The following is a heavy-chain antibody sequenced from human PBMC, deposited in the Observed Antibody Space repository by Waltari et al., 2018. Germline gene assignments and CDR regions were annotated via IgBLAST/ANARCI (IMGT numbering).Heavy chain of an antibody. D-gene: IGHD1-20*01. J-gene: IGHJ4*02. CDR3: ARFLTGNYFDY. CDR1: GGSISRGYYY. V-gene: IGHV4-30-4*08. Sequence: QVQLQESGPGLMKPSQTLSLTCTVSGGSISRGYYYWSWIRQPPGRGLEWIGYIYYTGRTYYNPSLKSRVAMSVDTSRNQFSLKLSSVTAADTAVYYCARFLTGNYFDYWGQGTLVPVSS. CDR2: IYYTGRT.